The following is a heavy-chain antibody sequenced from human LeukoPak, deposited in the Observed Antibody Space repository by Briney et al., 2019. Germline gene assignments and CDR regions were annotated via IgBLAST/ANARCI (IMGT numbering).Heavy chain of an antibody. CDR3: ARDRGGFVVVPAAIGGFDP. J-gene: IGHJ5*02. V-gene: IGHV1-2*02. Sequence: ASVKVSCKASGYTFTGYYMHWVRQAPGQGLEWMGWINPNSGGTNYAQKFQGRVTMTRDTSISTAYMELSRLRSDDTAVYYCARDRGGFVVVPAAIGGFDPWGQGTLVTVSS. CDR2: INPNSGGT. D-gene: IGHD2-2*01. CDR1: GYTFTGYY.